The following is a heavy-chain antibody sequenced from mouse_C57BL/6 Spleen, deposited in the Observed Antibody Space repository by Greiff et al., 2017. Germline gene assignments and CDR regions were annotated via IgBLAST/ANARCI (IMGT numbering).Heavy chain of an antibody. CDR1: GYAFSSSW. D-gene: IGHD4-1*01. Sequence: QVQLQQSGPELVKPGASVKISCKASGYAFSSSWMNWVKQRPGKCLEWIGRIYPGDGDTNYNGKFKGKATLTADKSSSTAYMQLRSLTSEDSAVYFGARDELGPWFAYWGQGTLVTVSA. CDR2: IYPGDGDT. CDR3: ARDELGPWFAY. V-gene: IGHV1-82*01. J-gene: IGHJ3*01.